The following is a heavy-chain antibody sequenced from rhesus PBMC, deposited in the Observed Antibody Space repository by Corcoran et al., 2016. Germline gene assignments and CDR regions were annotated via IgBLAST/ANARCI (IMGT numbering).Heavy chain of an antibody. V-gene: IGHV2-1*01. CDR2: IYWDDDK. CDR3: ARVNSNYAYFDY. J-gene: IGHJ4*01. CDR1: GFSLSTSGMG. Sequence: QVTLKESGPALVKPTQTLTLTCTFSGFSLSTSGMGVGWIRQPYRKTLEWLALIYWDDDKRYSTSLKSRLTISKDTSKNQVVLTMTNMDPVDTATYYCARVNSNYAYFDYWGQGVLVTVSS. D-gene: IGHD4-23*01.